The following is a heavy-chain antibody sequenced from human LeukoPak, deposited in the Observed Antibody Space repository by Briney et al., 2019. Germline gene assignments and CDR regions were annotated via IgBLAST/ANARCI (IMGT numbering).Heavy chain of an antibody. Sequence: GGSLRLSCAASGFTFSSYAMSWVRQAPGKGLEWVSGISGSGGSTYYADSVKGRFTISRDNSKNTLYVQMNSLRAEDTAVYYCARSGSTAMFYYFDYWGQGTLVTVSS. CDR1: GFTFSSYA. J-gene: IGHJ4*02. CDR3: ARSGSTAMFYYFDY. CDR2: ISGSGGST. D-gene: IGHD5-18*01. V-gene: IGHV3-23*01.